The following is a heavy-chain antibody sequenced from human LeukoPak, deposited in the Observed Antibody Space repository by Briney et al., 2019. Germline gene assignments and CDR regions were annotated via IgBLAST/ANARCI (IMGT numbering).Heavy chain of an antibody. CDR2: IWYDGSNK. J-gene: IGHJ3*02. D-gene: IGHD2-8*02. CDR3: ARGWVVATGGFDM. CDR1: GFTFSSYG. Sequence: GGSLRLSCAASGFTFSSYGMHWVRQAPGKGLEWVAVIWYDGSNKYYADSVKGRFTISRDNSKNTAYLQMNSLRGEDTAVYFCARGWVVATGGFDMWGQGTMVTVSS. V-gene: IGHV3-33*01.